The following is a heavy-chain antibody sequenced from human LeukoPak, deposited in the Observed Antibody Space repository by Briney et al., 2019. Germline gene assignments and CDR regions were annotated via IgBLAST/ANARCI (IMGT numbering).Heavy chain of an antibody. CDR1: GFTFSSYA. CDR3: ASFEGYCSSTSCYFGGPWDYYYGMAV. CDR2: ISYDGSNK. J-gene: IGHJ6*02. V-gene: IGHV3-30-3*01. Sequence: GGSLRLSCAASGFTFSSYAMHWVRQAPGKGLEWVAVISYDGSNKYYADSVKGRFTLSRDNCKNTLYLQMNSLRAEDTAVYYCASFEGYCSSTSCYFGGPWDYYYGMAVWGQGTTVTVSS. D-gene: IGHD2-2*01.